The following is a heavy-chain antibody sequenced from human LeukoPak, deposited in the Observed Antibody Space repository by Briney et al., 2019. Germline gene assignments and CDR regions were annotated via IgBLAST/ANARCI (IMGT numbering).Heavy chain of an antibody. V-gene: IGHV3-7*01. CDR3: LRDRGYSTYDC. J-gene: IGHJ4*02. D-gene: IGHD6-13*01. CDR2: IKQDGSEK. Sequence: GTSLRLSCEASGFTFSHFGMHWVRQAPGKGLEWVASIKQDGSEKYYVDSVKGRFTISRDNAESSLYLQMNTLRAKDTAVYYCLRDRGYSTYDCWGQGTLVTVSS. CDR1: GFTFSHFG.